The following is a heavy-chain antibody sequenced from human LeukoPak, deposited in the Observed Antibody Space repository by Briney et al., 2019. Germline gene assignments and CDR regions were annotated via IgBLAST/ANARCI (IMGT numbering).Heavy chain of an antibody. CDR2: IYYTGAT. J-gene: IGHJ4*02. V-gene: IGHV4-59*01. D-gene: IGHD5-18*01. CDR1: GDSISSFY. Sequence: SETLCLTRAVSGDSISSFYWSLVWVPLGEGREWGGYIYYTGATYYNPSLKSRVTISLDTTKNQFCLKLSSVTAGEAAVYCCAGAGYSYGTGYYFDSWGQGALVTVSS. CDR3: AGAGYSYGTGYYFDS.